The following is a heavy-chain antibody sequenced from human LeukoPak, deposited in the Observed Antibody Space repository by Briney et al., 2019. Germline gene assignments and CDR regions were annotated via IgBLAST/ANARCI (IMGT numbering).Heavy chain of an antibody. V-gene: IGHV3-30*18. CDR1: GFTFSSYG. CDR2: ISYDGSNK. J-gene: IGHJ4*02. Sequence: PGGSLRLSCAASGFTFSSYGMHWVRQAPGKGLEWVAVISYDGSNKYYADSVKGRFTIPRDNSKNTLYLQMNSLRAEDTAVYYCAKDRGSGWLFDYWGQGTLVTVSS. CDR3: AKDRGSGWLFDY. D-gene: IGHD6-19*01.